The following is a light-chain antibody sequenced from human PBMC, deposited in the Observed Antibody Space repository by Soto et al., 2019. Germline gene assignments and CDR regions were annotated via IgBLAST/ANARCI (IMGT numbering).Light chain of an antibody. J-gene: IGKJ3*01. CDR1: QSVGSS. Sequence: VLTQSPAPLSVSPGEGATLSCRASQSVGSSLAWYQQKPGQAPRLLMFDSSTRAPGVPAKFSGSGSGTEFTLTISSLRSVDCEIFFFQQYDDWPLTFGPGTRVDI. V-gene: IGKV3-15*01. CDR2: DSS. CDR3: QQYDDWPLT.